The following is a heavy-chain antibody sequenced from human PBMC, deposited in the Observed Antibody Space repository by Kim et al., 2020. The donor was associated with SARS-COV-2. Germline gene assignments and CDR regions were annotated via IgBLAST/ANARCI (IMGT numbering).Heavy chain of an antibody. CDR1: GFTFSSYA. D-gene: IGHD6-19*01. CDR3: AKDLDGYSSGWYPSYFDY. J-gene: IGHJ4*02. CDR2: ISGSGGST. Sequence: GGSLRLSCAASGFTFSSYAMSWVRQAPGKGLEWVSAISGSGGSTYYADSVKGRFTISRDNSKNTLYLQMNSLRAEDTAVYYCAKDLDGYSSGWYPSYFDYWGQGTLVTVSS. V-gene: IGHV3-23*01.